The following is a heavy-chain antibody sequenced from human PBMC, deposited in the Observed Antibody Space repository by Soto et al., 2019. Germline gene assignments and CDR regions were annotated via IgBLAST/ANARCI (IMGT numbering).Heavy chain of an antibody. V-gene: IGHV4-34*01. Sequence: SETLSLTCAVYGGSFSGYYWSWIRQPPGKGLEWIGEINHSGSTNYNPSLKSRVTISVGTSKNQFSLKLSSVTAADTAVYYCARDNYGMDVWGQGTTVTVSS. CDR2: INHSGST. J-gene: IGHJ6*02. CDR3: ARDNYGMDV. CDR1: GGSFSGYY.